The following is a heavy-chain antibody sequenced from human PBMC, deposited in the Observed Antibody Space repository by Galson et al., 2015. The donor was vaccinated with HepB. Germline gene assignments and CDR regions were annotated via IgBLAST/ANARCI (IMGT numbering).Heavy chain of an antibody. CDR3: ARGHYLGYCSGGNCYSGRGYNWFDP. V-gene: IGHV1-8*01. CDR2: MNPDSGNT. J-gene: IGHJ5*02. Sequence: SVKVSCKASGYTFISYDINWVRQASGQGLEWLGWMNPDSGNTGYAHKFQGRVTMTRDTSVSTAYLELSSLRSEDTAIYYCARGHYLGYCSGGNCYSGRGYNWFDPWGQGTLVTVSS. D-gene: IGHD2-15*01. CDR1: GYTFISYD.